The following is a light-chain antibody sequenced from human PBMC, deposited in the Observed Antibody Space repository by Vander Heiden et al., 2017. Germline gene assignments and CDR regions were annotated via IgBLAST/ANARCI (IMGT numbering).Light chain of an antibody. J-gene: IGLJ3*02. V-gene: IGLV8-61*01. CDR2: STS. Sequence: QTVVTQEPSFSVSPGATVTLDCGLSSGSVAASYYASWYQQNPGQAPRILIYSTSSRSSGVPNRLSGSNLGNKAALTIAGAQGDDESKYYGVLQMGTGISVFGGGTKLTVL. CDR3: VLQMGTGISV. CDR1: SGSVAASYY.